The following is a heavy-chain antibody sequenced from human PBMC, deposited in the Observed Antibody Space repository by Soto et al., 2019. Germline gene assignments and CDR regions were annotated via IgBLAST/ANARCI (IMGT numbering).Heavy chain of an antibody. Sequence: PSETRSLTCTVSGGSISSYYWSWIRQPPGKGLEWIGYIYYSGSTNYNPSLKSRVTISVDTSKNQFSLKLSSVTAADTAVYYCARASYSSSWSLYYYYHGMDVWGQGTTVTVSS. CDR3: ARASYSSSWSLYYYYHGMDV. J-gene: IGHJ6*02. CDR1: GGSISSYY. CDR2: IYYSGST. V-gene: IGHV4-59*01. D-gene: IGHD6-13*01.